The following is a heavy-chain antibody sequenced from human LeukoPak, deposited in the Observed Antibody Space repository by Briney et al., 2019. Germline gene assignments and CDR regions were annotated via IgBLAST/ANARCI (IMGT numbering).Heavy chain of an antibody. CDR1: GGTFSSYA. CDR3: AREKRATSDP. J-gene: IGHJ5*02. V-gene: IGHV1-18*01. Sequence: ASVKVSCKASGGTFSSYAISWVRQAPGQGLEWMGWISAYNGNTNYAQKLQGRVTMTTDTSTSTAYMELRSLRSDDTAVYYCAREKRATSDPWGQGTLVTVSS. D-gene: IGHD1-26*01. CDR2: ISAYNGNT.